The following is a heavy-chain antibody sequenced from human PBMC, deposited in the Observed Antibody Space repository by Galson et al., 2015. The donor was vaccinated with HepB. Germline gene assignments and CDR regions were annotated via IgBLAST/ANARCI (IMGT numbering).Heavy chain of an antibody. D-gene: IGHD2-15*01. V-gene: IGHV1-46*01. CDR1: GSTSTSYY. CDR3: AREGVVVVAASSYYGMDV. CDR2: INPSGGST. Sequence: SVKVSCKASGSTSTSYYMHWVRQAPGQGLEWMGIINPSGGSTSYAQKFQGRVTMTRDTSTSTVYMELSSLRSEDTAVYYCAREGVVVVAASSYYGMDVWGQGTTVTVSS. J-gene: IGHJ6*02.